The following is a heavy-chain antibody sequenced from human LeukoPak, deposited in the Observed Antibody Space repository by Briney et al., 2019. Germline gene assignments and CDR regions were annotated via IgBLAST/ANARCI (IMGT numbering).Heavy chain of an antibody. Sequence: ASVKVSCKASGGTFSSYAMSWVRQAPGKGLEWVSAISGSGGSTYYADSVKGRFTISGDNSKNTLYLQMNSLRAEDTAVYYCAKGSPVLRFLEWFGYYFDYWGQGTLVTVSS. CDR3: AKGSPVLRFLEWFGYYFDY. CDR1: GGTFSSYA. J-gene: IGHJ4*02. D-gene: IGHD3-3*01. CDR2: ISGSGGST. V-gene: IGHV3-23*01.